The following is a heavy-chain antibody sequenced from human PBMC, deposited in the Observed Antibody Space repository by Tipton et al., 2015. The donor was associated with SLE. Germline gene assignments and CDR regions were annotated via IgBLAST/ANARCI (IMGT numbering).Heavy chain of an antibody. D-gene: IGHD6-6*01. V-gene: IGHV4-61*01. CDR1: GGSISSSSYY. J-gene: IGHJ4*02. CDR3: ARAQPGQLVLDY. Sequence: TLSLTCTVSGGSISSSSYYWSWIRQPPGKGLEWIGYIYYSGSTNYNPSLKSRVTISVDTSKNQFSLKLSSVTAADTAVYYCARAQPGQLVLDYWGQGTLVTVSS. CDR2: IYYSGST.